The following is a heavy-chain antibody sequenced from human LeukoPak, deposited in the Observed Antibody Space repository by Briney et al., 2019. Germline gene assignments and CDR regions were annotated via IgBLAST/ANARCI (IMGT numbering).Heavy chain of an antibody. Sequence: GASVKVSCKASGGTFSSYAISWVRQAPGQGLEWMGRIIPILGIANYAQKFQGRVTITADKSTNTAYMELSSLRSEDTAVYYCARDSRIAAADYWYFDLWGRGTLVTVSS. CDR2: IIPILGIA. CDR3: ARDSRIAAADYWYFDL. D-gene: IGHD6-13*01. V-gene: IGHV1-69*04. J-gene: IGHJ2*01. CDR1: GGTFSSYA.